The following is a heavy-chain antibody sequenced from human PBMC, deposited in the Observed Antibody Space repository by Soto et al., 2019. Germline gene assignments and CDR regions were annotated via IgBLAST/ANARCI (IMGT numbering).Heavy chain of an antibody. CDR1: GYTFTSYG. D-gene: IGHD2-2*01. CDR2: ISAYNGNT. CDR3: ARSPGDVVVPATELGVYYYYYMDV. Sequence: QVQLVQSGAEVKKPGASVKVYCKASGYTFTSYGISWVRQAPGQGLEWMGWISAYNGNTNYAQKLQGRVTMTTDTPASPAYMELRSLRSDDTAVYYCARSPGDVVVPATELGVYYYYYMDVWGKGTTVTVSS. V-gene: IGHV1-18*01. J-gene: IGHJ6*03.